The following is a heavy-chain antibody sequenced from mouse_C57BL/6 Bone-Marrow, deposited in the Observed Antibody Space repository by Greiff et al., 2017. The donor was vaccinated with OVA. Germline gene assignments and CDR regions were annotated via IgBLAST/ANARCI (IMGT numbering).Heavy chain of an antibody. J-gene: IGHJ1*03. V-gene: IGHV1-55*01. D-gene: IGHD2-1*01. CDR3: ARWDGNYGYFDV. Sequence: VQLQQPGAELVKPGASVKMSCKASGYTFTSYWITWVKQGPGQGLEWIGDIYPGSGSTNYNEKFKSKATLTVDTSSSTAYMQLSSLTSEDSAVYYCARWDGNYGYFDVWGTGTTVTVSS. CDR2: IYPGSGST. CDR1: GYTFTSYW.